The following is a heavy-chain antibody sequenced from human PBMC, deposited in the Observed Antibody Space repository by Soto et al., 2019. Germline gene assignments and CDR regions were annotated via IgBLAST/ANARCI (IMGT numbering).Heavy chain of an antibody. D-gene: IGHD2-21*02. Sequence: QVQLQESGPGLVKPSETLSLTCTVSGGSISSYYWSWIRQPPGKGLEWIGYIYYSGSTNYNPPLPRRVTSSVDASTNLFSRELSSVTAADTAVYYCARDRPRSHSGGHSPDAFDIWGQGTMVTVSS. CDR1: GGSISSYY. J-gene: IGHJ3*02. CDR3: ARDRPRSHSGGHSPDAFDI. V-gene: IGHV4-59*01. CDR2: IYYSGST.